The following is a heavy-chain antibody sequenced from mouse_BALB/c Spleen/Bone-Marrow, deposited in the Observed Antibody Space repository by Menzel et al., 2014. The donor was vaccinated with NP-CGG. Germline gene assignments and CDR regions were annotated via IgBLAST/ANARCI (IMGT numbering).Heavy chain of an antibody. V-gene: IGHV3-2*02. CDR3: PRSVTTGPPLPY. CDR2: ISYSGST. CDR1: GYSITSDYA. Sequence: EVMLVESGPGLVKPSQSLSLTCTVTGYSITSDYAWNWIRQFPGNKLEWMGYISYSGSTSYNPSLKSRISITRDTSKNQFFLQLNSVTTEDTATYYCPRSVTTGPPLPYWGQGTLVTVSA. D-gene: IGHD1-1*01. J-gene: IGHJ3*01.